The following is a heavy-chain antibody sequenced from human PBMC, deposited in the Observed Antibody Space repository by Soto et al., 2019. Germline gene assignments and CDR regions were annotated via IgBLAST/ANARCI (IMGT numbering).Heavy chain of an antibody. V-gene: IGHV3-33*01. CDR3: ASEYCSGGRCYYYGMDV. Sequence: QVQLVESGGGVVQPGRSLRLSCAASGFTFSSYGMHWVRQAPGRGLGWGAVIWYDGSNKYYADSVKGRFTISRDNSKNTLYLQMNSLRAEDTAVYYCASEYCSGGRCYYYGMDVWGQGTTVTVSS. D-gene: IGHD2-15*01. CDR2: IWYDGSNK. J-gene: IGHJ6*02. CDR1: GFTFSSYG.